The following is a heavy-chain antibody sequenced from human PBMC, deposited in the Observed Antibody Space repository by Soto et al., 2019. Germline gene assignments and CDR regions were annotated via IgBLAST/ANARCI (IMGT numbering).Heavy chain of an antibody. J-gene: IGHJ2*01. CDR2: ISGSGGST. CDR1: GFTFSSYA. D-gene: IGHD4-17*01. CDR3: SKANGDYTWYVDL. V-gene: IGHV3-23*01. Sequence: EVQLLESGGGLVQPGGSLRLSCAASGFTFSSYAMSWVRQAPGKGLEWVSAISGSGGSTYYADSVKGRFTIPRDNSKNTLYLQMNSLRAEDTAVYYCSKANGDYTWYVDLWGRGTLVTVSS.